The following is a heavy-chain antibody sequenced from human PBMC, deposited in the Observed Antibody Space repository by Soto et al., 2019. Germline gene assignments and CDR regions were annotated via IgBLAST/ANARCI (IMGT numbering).Heavy chain of an antibody. CDR1: GGSISSYY. CDR3: ARHAGYYGSGSVVVDY. Sequence: KLRETLSLTCTVSGGSISSYYWSWIRQTPGKGLEWIGYIYFSGSTNYNPSLKGRVTISVDTSKNQFSLRLSSVIAADTAVYYCARHAGYYGSGSVVVDYWGQGTLVTVSS. V-gene: IGHV4-59*08. J-gene: IGHJ4*02. D-gene: IGHD3-10*01. CDR2: IYFSGST.